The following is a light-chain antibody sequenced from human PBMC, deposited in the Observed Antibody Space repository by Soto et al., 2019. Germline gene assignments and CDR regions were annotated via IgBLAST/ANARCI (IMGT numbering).Light chain of an antibody. CDR3: QKRSNWPRT. CDR2: DAS. CDR1: QSVSSY. Sequence: EIVLTQSPATLSLSPGERATLSCRASQSVSSYLAWYQQKPGQAPRLLIYDASNRATGIPARFSGSGSGTDFTLLISIRESENFAVYYCQKRSNWPRTFVPGTKVDIK. J-gene: IGKJ3*01. V-gene: IGKV3-11*01.